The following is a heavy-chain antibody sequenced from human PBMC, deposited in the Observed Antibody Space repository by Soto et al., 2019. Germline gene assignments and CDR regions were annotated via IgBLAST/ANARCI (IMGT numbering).Heavy chain of an antibody. CDR1: GGSFSGYY. CDR2: INHSGST. D-gene: IGHD3-10*01. Sequence: QVQLQQWGAGLLKPSETLSLTCAVYGGSFSGYYWSWIRQPPGKGLEWIGEINHSGSTNYNPSLKCRVTISVDTSKNQFSLKLSSVTAADTAVYYCARGRVTMVRGVLDYWGQGTLVTVSS. CDR3: ARGRVTMVRGVLDY. V-gene: IGHV4-34*01. J-gene: IGHJ4*02.